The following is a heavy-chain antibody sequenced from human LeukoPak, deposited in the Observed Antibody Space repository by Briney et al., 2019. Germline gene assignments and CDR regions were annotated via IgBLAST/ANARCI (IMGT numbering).Heavy chain of an antibody. J-gene: IGHJ4*02. V-gene: IGHV3-66*01. CDR1: GFTFSSYS. CDR3: ARVGSTRPGYFDY. Sequence: GGSLRLSCAASGFTFSSYSMNWVRQAPGKGLEWVSVIYSGGSTYYADSVKGRFTISRDNSKNTLYLQMNSLRAEDTAVYYCARVGSTRPGYFDYWGQGTLVTVSS. D-gene: IGHD1-1*01. CDR2: IYSGGST.